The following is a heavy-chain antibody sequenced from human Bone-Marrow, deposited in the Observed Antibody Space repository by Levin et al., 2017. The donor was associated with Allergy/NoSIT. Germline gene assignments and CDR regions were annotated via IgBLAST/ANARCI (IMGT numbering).Heavy chain of an antibody. CDR1: GFTFSNYA. J-gene: IGHJ4*02. D-gene: IGHD3-16*01. Sequence: GGSLRLSCAASGFTFSNYAMTWVRQAPGKGLEWVSTVSGDTTYYADSVKGRFTISRDNSQNTVYLQMKNLRGEDTAVYYCANSQGSYGNLPDYLEDWGQGTLVTVSS. CDR3: ANSQGSYGNLPDYLED. CDR2: VSGDTT. V-gene: IGHV3-23*01.